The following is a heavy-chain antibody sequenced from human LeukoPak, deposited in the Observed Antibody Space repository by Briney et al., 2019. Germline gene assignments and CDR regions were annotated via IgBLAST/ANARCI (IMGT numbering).Heavy chain of an antibody. V-gene: IGHV1-69*13. J-gene: IGHJ4*02. Sequence: SVKVSCKASGGTFSSYAISWVRQAPGQGLEWMGEIIPIFGTANYAQKFQGRVTITADESTSTAYMELSSLRSEDTAVYYCAVGSSGPSIFDYWGQGTLVTVSS. CDR2: IIPIFGTA. D-gene: IGHD3-22*01. CDR3: AVGSSGPSIFDY. CDR1: GGTFSSYA.